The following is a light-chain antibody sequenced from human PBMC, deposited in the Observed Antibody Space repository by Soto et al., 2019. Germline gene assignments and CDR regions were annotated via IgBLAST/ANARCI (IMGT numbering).Light chain of an antibody. J-gene: IGKJ1*01. CDR1: QRINKW. Sequence: DIQMTQSPSTLSASIGDRVTITCRASQRINKWLAWHQQKPGKAPKLLIYDASSLQSGVPPRFSGSGSGTEFTLTFRSLQPDDIATYYCQQYSSYSAWTFGEGTNVEIK. CDR3: QQYSSYSAWT. CDR2: DAS. V-gene: IGKV1-5*01.